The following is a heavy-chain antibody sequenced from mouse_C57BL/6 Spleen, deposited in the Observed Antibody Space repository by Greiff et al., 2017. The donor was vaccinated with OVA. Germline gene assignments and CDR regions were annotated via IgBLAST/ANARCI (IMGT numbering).Heavy chain of an antibody. Sequence: QVQLQQPGAELVMPGASVKLSCKASGYTFTSYWMHWVKQRPGQGLEWIGELDPSDSYPNYNQKFTGKSTLTVDKSSSTAYMQLSSLTSEDAAVYYCAREGQLGLDYWGQGTTLTVSS. CDR1: GYTFTSYW. V-gene: IGHV1-69*01. D-gene: IGHD4-1*02. J-gene: IGHJ2*01. CDR3: AREGQLGLDY. CDR2: LDPSDSYP.